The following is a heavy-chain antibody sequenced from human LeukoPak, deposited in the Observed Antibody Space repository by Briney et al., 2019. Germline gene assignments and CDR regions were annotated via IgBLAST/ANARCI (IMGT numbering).Heavy chain of an antibody. V-gene: IGHV3-7*01. D-gene: IGHD2-15*01. CDR1: GFTFSDYW. Sequence: GGSLRLSCAASGFTFSDYWMTWVRQAPGKGLEWVANIKPDGSEKYYVDSVKGRFTISRDNAKNSLYLQMNSLRDEDTAVYYCARAGGSGGSYYYYYMDVWGKGTSVTVSS. CDR2: IKPDGSEK. J-gene: IGHJ6*03. CDR3: ARAGGSGGSYYYYYMDV.